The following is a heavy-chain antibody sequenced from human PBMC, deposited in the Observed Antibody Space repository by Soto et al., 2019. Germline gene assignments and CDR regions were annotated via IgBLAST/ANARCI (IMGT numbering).Heavy chain of an antibody. D-gene: IGHD3-22*01. J-gene: IGHJ4*02. CDR1: GFTFSSYG. CDR3: ASGENYYDSSGYYLGY. CDR2: IWYDGSNK. V-gene: IGHV3-33*01. Sequence: QVQLVESGGGVVQPGRSLRLSCAASGFTFSSYGMHWVRQAPGKGLEWVAVIWYDGSNKYYADSVKGRFTISRDNSKNTLYLQMNSLRDEDTAVYYCASGENYYDSSGYYLGYWGQGTLVTVSS.